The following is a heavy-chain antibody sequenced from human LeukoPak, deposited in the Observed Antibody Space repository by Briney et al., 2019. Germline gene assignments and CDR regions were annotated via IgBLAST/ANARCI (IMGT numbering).Heavy chain of an antibody. Sequence: ASVKVSCKASGYTFTGYYMHWVRPAPGQGLEWMGWINPNSGGTNYAQKFQGRVTMTRDTSISTAYMELSRLRSDDTAVYYCARGGVQDIVVVPAANGIDYWGQGTLVTVSS. V-gene: IGHV1-2*02. CDR2: INPNSGGT. J-gene: IGHJ4*02. CDR1: GYTFTGYY. D-gene: IGHD2-2*01. CDR3: ARGGVQDIVVVPAANGIDY.